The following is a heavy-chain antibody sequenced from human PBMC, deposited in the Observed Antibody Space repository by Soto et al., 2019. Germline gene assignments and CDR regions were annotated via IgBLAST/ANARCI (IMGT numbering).Heavy chain of an antibody. Sequence: QLQLQESGPGLVKPSDTLSLTCTVSGGSISTDSHYWGWIRQPPGKGLEWIGSVYYAGSTYKNPSLHSRVTXSXDSXKNHFSLKLNSVTAADTAVYYCARRTNYGDYSFDYWGQGTLVTVSS. CDR2: VYYAGST. J-gene: IGHJ4*02. V-gene: IGHV4-39*02. D-gene: IGHD4-17*01. CDR3: ARRTNYGDYSFDY. CDR1: GGSISTDSHY.